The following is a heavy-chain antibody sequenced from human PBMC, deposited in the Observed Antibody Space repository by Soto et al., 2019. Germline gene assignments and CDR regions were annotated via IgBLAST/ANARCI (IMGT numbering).Heavy chain of an antibody. V-gene: IGHV5-51*01. D-gene: IGHD1-26*01. CDR3: ARLLAYSGSYLDYGMDV. CDR2: IYPGDSDT. J-gene: IGHJ6*02. Sequence: PGESLKISCKGSGYSFTSYWIGWVRQMPGKGLEWMGIIYPGDSDTRYSPSFQGQVTISADNSISTASLQWSSLKASDTAMYYCARLLAYSGSYLDYGMDVWGQGTTVTVSS. CDR1: GYSFTSYW.